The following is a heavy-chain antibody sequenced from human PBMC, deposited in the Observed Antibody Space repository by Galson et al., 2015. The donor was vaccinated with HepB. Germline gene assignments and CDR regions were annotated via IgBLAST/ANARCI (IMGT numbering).Heavy chain of an antibody. CDR2: MSDTGVNT. CDR3: VKGADLNDDRYDY. V-gene: IGHV3-23*01. J-gene: IGHJ4*02. Sequence: LRLSCAASGFIFRNYTMTWVRQAPGTGLEWVSGMSDTGVNTYYADAVKDRFTISRDNSKKVLYLHMSGLRVEDTATYFCVKGADLNDDRYDYWGQGTLVTVSS. D-gene: IGHD1-1*01. CDR1: GFIFRNYT.